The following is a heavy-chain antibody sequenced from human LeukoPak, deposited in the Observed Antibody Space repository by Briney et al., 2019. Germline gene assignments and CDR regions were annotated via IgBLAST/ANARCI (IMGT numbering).Heavy chain of an antibody. Sequence: GSLRLSCAASGFTFSSYSINWVRQAPGKGLEWVSYISSSGSTIYYADSVKGRFTISRDNAKNSLYLQMNSLRAEDTAVYYCARDSTTEYFDYWGQGTLVTVSS. CDR1: GFTFSSYS. CDR3: ARDSTTEYFDY. CDR2: ISSSGSTI. D-gene: IGHD4-17*01. V-gene: IGHV3-48*04. J-gene: IGHJ4*02.